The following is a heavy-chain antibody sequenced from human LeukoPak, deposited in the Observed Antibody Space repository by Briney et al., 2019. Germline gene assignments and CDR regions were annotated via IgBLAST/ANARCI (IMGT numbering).Heavy chain of an antibody. CDR1: GYTFTSYS. CDR3: ARGLGGSGSYFLTFDY. V-gene: IGHV1-18*01. D-gene: IGHD1-26*01. CDR2: ISAYNGNT. J-gene: IGHJ4*02. Sequence: ASVKVSCKASGYTFTSYSIIWVRQAPRQELEWMGWISAYNGNTKYAQKLQGRVTMTTDPSTSPADVELRSLRSDDTAVYYCARGLGGSGSYFLTFDYWGQGTLVTVSS.